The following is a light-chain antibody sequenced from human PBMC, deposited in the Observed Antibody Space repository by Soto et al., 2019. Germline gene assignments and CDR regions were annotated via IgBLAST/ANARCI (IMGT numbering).Light chain of an antibody. Sequence: QSALTQPASVSGSPGQSITISCAGTMRDVGAYNLVSWYQQHPGRAPQLIIYEVRNRPSGISFRFSGSKSGNTASLTISGLQAEAEADYSCSSYTSKSSLIFGGGTKVTAL. CDR3: SSYTSKSSLI. J-gene: IGLJ2*01. CDR1: MRDVGAYNL. CDR2: EVR. V-gene: IGLV2-14*01.